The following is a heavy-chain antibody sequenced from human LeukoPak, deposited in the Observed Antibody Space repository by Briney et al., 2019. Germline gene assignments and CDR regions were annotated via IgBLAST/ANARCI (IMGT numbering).Heavy chain of an antibody. D-gene: IGHD1-26*01. CDR1: GFTFSSYA. Sequence: GGSLRLSCAASGFTFSSYAMSWVRHAPGKGLEWVSAISGSGGSTYYADSVKGRFTISRDNSKNTLYLQMNSLRAEDTAVYYCAKVGVGATVTGGMDVWGQGTTVTVSS. V-gene: IGHV3-23*01. CDR3: AKVGVGATVTGGMDV. CDR2: ISGSGGST. J-gene: IGHJ6*02.